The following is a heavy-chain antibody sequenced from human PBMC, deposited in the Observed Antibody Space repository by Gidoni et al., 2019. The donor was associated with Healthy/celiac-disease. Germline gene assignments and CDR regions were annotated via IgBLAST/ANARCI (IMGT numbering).Heavy chain of an antibody. V-gene: IGHV2-70*04. J-gene: IGHJ4*02. CDR3: ARTSTTYYYDSSGYYFDY. Sequence: QVTLKESGPALVKPTQTPTLPCPFSGFSLSTSGMRVSWIRQPPGKALEWLARIDWDDDKFYSTSLKTMLTISKDTSKNQVVLTMTNMDPVDTATYYCARTSTTYYYDSSGYYFDYWGQGTLVTVSS. CDR1: GFSLSTSGMR. CDR2: IDWDDDK. D-gene: IGHD3-22*01.